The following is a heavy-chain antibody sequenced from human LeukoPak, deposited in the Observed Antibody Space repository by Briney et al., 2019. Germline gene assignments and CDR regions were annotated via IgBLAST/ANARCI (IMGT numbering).Heavy chain of an antibody. CDR3: AKDISPIVGATDEALDC. CDR2: ISWNSGSI. CDR1: GFTFDDYA. J-gene: IGHJ4*02. Sequence: PGGSLRLSCAASGFTFDDYAMHWVRQAPGKGLEWVSGISWNSGSIGYADSVKGRFTISRDNAKNSLYLQMNSLRAEDTALYYCAKDISPIVGATDEALDCWGQGTPVTVSS. V-gene: IGHV3-9*01. D-gene: IGHD1-26*01.